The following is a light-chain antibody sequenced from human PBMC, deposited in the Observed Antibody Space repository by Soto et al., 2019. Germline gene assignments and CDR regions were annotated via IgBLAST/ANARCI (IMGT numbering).Light chain of an antibody. Sequence: AIQMTQSPSSLSASVGDRVTITCRPSQDIRNDLGWYQQKPGEAPQLLIYAASHLQSGVPSRFSGSGSGTDFTLTISSLQPEDFATYYCLHDYTYPRTFGQGTKVDIK. CDR3: LHDYTYPRT. J-gene: IGKJ1*01. CDR2: AAS. CDR1: QDIRND. V-gene: IGKV1-6*01.